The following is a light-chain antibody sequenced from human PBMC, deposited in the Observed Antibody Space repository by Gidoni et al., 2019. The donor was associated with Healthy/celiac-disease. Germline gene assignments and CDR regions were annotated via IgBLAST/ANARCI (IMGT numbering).Light chain of an antibody. CDR3: MQALQTPRT. CDR1: QSLLHSNGYNY. V-gene: IGKV2-28*01. CDR2: LGS. Sequence: DIVMTPSPLSLPVTPGEPASISCRSSQSLLHSNGYNYLDWYLQKPGQSPQLLIYLGSNRASGVPDRFRGSGSGTDFTLKISRVEAEDVGVYYCMQALQTPRTFXXXTKVEIK. J-gene: IGKJ1*01.